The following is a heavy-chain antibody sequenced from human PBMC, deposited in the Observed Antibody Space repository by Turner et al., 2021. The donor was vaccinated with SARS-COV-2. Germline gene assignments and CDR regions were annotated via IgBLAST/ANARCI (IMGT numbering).Heavy chain of an antibody. CDR1: EGTFSSYA. V-gene: IGHV1-69*01. CDR2: IIPIFGTA. J-gene: IGHJ5*02. CDR3: ARARGVDYYDSSGQRFDP. D-gene: IGHD3-22*01. Sequence: QVQLVQSGAEVKKPGSSVKVSCKASEGTFSSYAISWVRQAPGQGLEWMGGIIPIFGTANYAQKFQGRVTITADESTRTAYMELSSLRSEDTAVYYCARARGVDYYDSSGQRFDPWGQGTLVTVSS.